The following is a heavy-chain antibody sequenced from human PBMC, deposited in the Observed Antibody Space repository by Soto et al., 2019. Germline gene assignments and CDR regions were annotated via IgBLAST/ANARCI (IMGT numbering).Heavy chain of an antibody. J-gene: IGHJ5*02. CDR1: GFTFSSYS. CDR2: ISSSSSTI. CDR3: ARGSSSWSIWFDP. V-gene: IGHV3-48*01. Sequence: EVQLVESGGGLVQPGGSLRLSCAASGFTFSSYSMNWVRQAPGKGLEWVSYISSSSSTIYYADSVKGRFTISRDNAKNSLYLHMNSLRAEDTAVYYCARGSSSWSIWFDPWGQGTLVTVSS. D-gene: IGHD6-13*01.